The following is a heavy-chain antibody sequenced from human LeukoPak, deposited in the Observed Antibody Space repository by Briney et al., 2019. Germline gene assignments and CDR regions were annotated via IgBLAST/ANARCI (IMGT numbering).Heavy chain of an antibody. Sequence: SETLSLTCTVSGGSISSYYWSWIRQPPGKGLEWIGYIYYSGSTNYNPSLKSRVTISVDTSKNQFSLKLSSVTAADTAVYYCAREQRWLQSLDYWGQGTLVTVSS. J-gene: IGHJ4*02. CDR3: AREQRWLQSLDY. CDR2: IYYSGST. D-gene: IGHD5-24*01. CDR1: GGSISSYY. V-gene: IGHV4-59*01.